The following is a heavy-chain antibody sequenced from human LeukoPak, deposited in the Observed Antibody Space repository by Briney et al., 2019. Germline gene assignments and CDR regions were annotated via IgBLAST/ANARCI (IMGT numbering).Heavy chain of an antibody. CDR1: GGSFSGYY. D-gene: IGHD6-13*01. V-gene: IGHV4-34*01. Sequence: SQTLSLTCAVYGGSFSGYYWSWIRQPPGKGLEWIGEINHSGSTNYNPSLKSRVTISVDTSKNQFSLKLSSVTAADTAVYYCARRTDSREDYWGQGTLVTVSS. J-gene: IGHJ4*02. CDR3: ARRTDSREDY. CDR2: INHSGST.